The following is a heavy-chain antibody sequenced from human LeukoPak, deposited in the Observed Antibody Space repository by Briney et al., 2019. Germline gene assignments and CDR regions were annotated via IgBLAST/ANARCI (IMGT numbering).Heavy chain of an antibody. CDR2: IYYSGNT. D-gene: IGHD6-13*01. CDR1: GVSISSSNSY. J-gene: IGHJ6*03. CDR3: ARHQQQLVPNYYYYYMDV. Sequence: SETLSLTCTVSGVSISSSNSYWGWIRQPPGKGLEWIGSIYYSGNTYYNASLKSQVSISIDTSKNQFSLKLTSVTAADTAVYYCARHQQQLVPNYYYYYMDVWGKGTTVTISS. V-gene: IGHV4-39*01.